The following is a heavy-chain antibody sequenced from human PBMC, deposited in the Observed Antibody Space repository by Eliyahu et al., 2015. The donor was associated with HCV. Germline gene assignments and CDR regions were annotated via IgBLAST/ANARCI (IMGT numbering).Heavy chain of an antibody. CDR1: GFAFSXYA. CDR3: AKDLPGRTWFDY. J-gene: IGHJ4*02. Sequence: DVQLFQSGGGLIQPGGSLRLSCAASGFAFSXYAXXWVRQXPGKGLXWVSSISNTASSTYYTDSVKGRFTISRDNSENTLYLQMNSLRAEDTAVYYCAKDLPGRTWFDYWGQGTQVTVSS. D-gene: IGHD2-8*01. V-gene: IGHV3-23*01. CDR2: ISNTASST.